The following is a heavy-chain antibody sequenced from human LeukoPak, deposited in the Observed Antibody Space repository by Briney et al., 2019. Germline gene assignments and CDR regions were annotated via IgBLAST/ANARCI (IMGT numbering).Heavy chain of an antibody. D-gene: IGHD6-19*01. CDR1: GYTFTGYY. Sequence: ASVKVSCKASGYTFTGYYMHWERQAPGQGLEWMGWINPNSGGTNYAQKFQGRVTMTRDTSISTAYMELSRLRSDDTAVYYCARGASSIAVAGRVNYWGQGTLVTVSS. CDR3: ARGASSIAVAGRVNY. V-gene: IGHV1-2*02. CDR2: INPNSGGT. J-gene: IGHJ4*02.